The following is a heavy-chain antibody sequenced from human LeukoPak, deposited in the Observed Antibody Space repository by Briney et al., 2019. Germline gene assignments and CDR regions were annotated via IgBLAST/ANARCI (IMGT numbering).Heavy chain of an antibody. V-gene: IGHV3-7*01. D-gene: IGHD1-26*01. CDR1: GLSFSSYW. CDR2: IKQDGIEK. J-gene: IGHJ4*02. CDR3: ARESGVGATNY. Sequence: GGPLRLSCAASGLSFSSYWMSWVRQAPGKGLEWVANIKQDGIEKYYVDSVKGRFTIPRDNAKNSLNLQMNSQRAEDTAVYYCARESGVGATNYWGQGTLVTVSS.